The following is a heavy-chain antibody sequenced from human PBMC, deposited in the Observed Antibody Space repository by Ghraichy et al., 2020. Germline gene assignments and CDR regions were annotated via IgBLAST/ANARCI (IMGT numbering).Heavy chain of an antibody. CDR1: GAFISRSSHY. Sequence: SENLSLTCSVSGAFISRSSHYWAWIRQSPGKGLEWIGSVYYTGNSYYSPSLKGRVTLSVYTSSNRLSLTLTSVTAADTAMYYCARHVEMNSNFDYWGQGTLVAVSS. CDR2: VYYTGNS. CDR3: ARHVEMNSNFDY. D-gene: IGHD4-11*01. V-gene: IGHV4-39*01. J-gene: IGHJ4*02.